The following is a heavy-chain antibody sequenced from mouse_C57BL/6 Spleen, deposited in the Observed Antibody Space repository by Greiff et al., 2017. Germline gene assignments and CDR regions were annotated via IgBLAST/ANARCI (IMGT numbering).Heavy chain of an antibody. CDR2: INPNNGGT. J-gene: IGHJ1*03. Sequence: EVQLQQSGPELVKPGASVTIPCKASGYTFTDYNMDWVKQSPGKSLEWIGDINPNNGGTTYNQKFKGKATLTVNKSSSTAYMELRSLTSEDTAVYYCARGRDYYGSSPWYFDVWGKGTTVTVSS. D-gene: IGHD1-1*01. V-gene: IGHV1-18*01. CDR3: ARGRDYYGSSPWYFDV. CDR1: GYTFTDYN.